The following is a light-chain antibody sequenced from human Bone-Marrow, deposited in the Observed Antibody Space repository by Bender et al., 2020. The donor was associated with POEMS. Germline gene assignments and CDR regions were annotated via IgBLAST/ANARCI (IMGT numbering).Light chain of an antibody. V-gene: IGLV1-47*01. CDR2: RNN. CDR3: AAWDDNFSAVV. J-gene: IGLJ2*01. CDR1: NSNVGGNN. Sequence: QSVLTQPPSASGTPGQRVTISCSGRNSNVGGNNVYWFQQFPGTAPKLLIFRNNQRPSGVPDRFSGSKSDTSASLAISGLRSDDEADYHCAAWDDNFSAVVFGGGTKLTVL.